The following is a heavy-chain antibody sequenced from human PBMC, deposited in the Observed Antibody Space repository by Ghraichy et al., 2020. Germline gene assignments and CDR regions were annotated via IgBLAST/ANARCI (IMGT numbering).Heavy chain of an antibody. CDR3: ARGRLAGYYDSSGYFGDYFDY. V-gene: IGHV3-7*01. Sequence: LSLTCAASGFTFSSYWMSWVRQAPGKGLEWVANIKQDGSEKYYVDSVKGRFTISRDNAKNSLYLQMNSLRAEDTAVYYCARGRLAGYYDSSGYFGDYFDYWGQGTLVTVSS. J-gene: IGHJ4*02. D-gene: IGHD3-22*01. CDR1: GFTFSSYW. CDR2: IKQDGSEK.